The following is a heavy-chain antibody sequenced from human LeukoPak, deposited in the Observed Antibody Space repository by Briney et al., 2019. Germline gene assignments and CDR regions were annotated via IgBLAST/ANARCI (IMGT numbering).Heavy chain of an antibody. J-gene: IGHJ4*02. CDR1: GFTFSSYW. V-gene: IGHV3-7*01. CDR2: IKQDGSEK. D-gene: IGHD1-7*01. Sequence: PGGSLRLSCAASGFTFSSYWMSWVRQAPGKGLEWVANIKQDGSEKYYVDSVKGRFTISRDNAKNSLYLQMNSLRAEDTAVYYCARVSRPLTGTTRRVQTNSDYWGQGTLVTVSS. CDR3: ARVSRPLTGTTRRVQTNSDY.